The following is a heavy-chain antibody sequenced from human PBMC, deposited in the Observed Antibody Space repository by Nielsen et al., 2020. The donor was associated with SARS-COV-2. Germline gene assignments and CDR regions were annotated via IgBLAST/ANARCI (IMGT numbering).Heavy chain of an antibody. CDR3: ARGYGGRSRTMVRGVRVENWFDP. J-gene: IGHJ5*02. V-gene: IGHV4-38-2*02. CDR2: IYYSGST. Sequence: WIRQPPGKGLEWIGSIYYSGSTYYNPSLKSRVTISVDTSKNQFSLKLSSVTAADTAVYYCARGYGGRSRTMVRGVRVENWFDPWGQGTLVTVSS. D-gene: IGHD3-10*01.